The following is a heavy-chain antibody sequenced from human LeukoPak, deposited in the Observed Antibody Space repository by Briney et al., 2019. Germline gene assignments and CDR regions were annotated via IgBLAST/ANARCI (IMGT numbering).Heavy chain of an antibody. J-gene: IGHJ3*02. CDR3: ARHRDYYDSSGYYAANAFDI. Sequence: PSETLSLTCTVSGGSIGSYYWSWIRQPPGKGLEWIGYIYYSGSTNYNPSLKSRVTISVDTSKNQFSLKLSSVTAADTAVYYCARHRDYYDSSGYYAANAFDIWGQGTMVTVSS. CDR1: GGSIGSYY. CDR2: IYYSGST. V-gene: IGHV4-59*08. D-gene: IGHD3-22*01.